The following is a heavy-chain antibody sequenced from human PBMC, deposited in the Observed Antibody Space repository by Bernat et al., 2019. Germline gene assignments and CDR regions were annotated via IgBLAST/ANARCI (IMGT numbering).Heavy chain of an antibody. CDR2: IKSDGSIT. D-gene: IGHD1-7*01. J-gene: IGHJ4*02. CDR3: AKDGNFDLDY. CDR1: GFTFSTSW. V-gene: IGHV3-74*03. Sequence: EVQLVESGGGLVQPGGSLRLSCAASGFTFSTSWMHWVRQVPGKGLEWVLRIKSDGSITTYADSVKGRFTISRDNAKNTLYLQMNSLRPDDTAVYFCAKDGNFDLDYWGQGTLVTVSS.